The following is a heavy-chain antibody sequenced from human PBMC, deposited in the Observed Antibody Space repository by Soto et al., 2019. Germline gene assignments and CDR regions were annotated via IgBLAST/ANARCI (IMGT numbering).Heavy chain of an antibody. D-gene: IGHD3-10*01. Sequence: SETLSLTCTVSGGSISSYYWSWIRQPPGKGLEWIGYIYYSGSTNYNPSLKSRVTISVDTSKNQFSLKLSSVTAADTAVYYCASTIPYYYGSGSYRENFDYWGQGTLVTVSS. J-gene: IGHJ4*02. V-gene: IGHV4-59*01. CDR1: GGSISSYY. CDR2: IYYSGST. CDR3: ASTIPYYYGSGSYRENFDY.